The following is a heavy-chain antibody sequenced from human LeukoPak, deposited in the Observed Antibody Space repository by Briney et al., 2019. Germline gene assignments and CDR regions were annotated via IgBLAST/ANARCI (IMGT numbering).Heavy chain of an antibody. D-gene: IGHD4-4*01. CDR2: MNPNSGNT. V-gene: IGHV1-8*01. Sequence: GASVKVSCKASGYTFTSYDINWVRQATGQGLEWMGWMNPNSGNTGYAQKFQGRATMTRNTSISTAYMELSSLRSEDTAVYYCARDDYSKSGYGMDVWGQGTTVTVSS. CDR1: GYTFTSYD. J-gene: IGHJ6*02. CDR3: ARDDYSKSGYGMDV.